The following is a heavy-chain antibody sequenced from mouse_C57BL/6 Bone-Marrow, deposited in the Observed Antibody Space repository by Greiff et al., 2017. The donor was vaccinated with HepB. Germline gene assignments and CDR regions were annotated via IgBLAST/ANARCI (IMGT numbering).Heavy chain of an antibody. CDR1: GFTFSSYG. CDR2: ISSGGSYT. D-gene: IGHD4-1*01. Sequence: EVQVVESGGDLVKPGGSLKLSCAASGFTFSSYGMSWVRQTPDKRLEWVATISSGGSYTYYPDSVKGRFTISRDNAKNTLYLQMSSLKSEDTAMYYCARRFNWPFDYWGQGTTLTVSS. V-gene: IGHV5-6*01. CDR3: ARRFNWPFDY. J-gene: IGHJ2*01.